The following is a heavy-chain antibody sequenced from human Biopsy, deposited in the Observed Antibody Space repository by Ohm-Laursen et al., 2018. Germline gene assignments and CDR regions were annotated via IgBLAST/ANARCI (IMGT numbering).Heavy chain of an antibody. CDR1: GGSIISYY. V-gene: IGHV4-59*01. Sequence: QTLSLTCSVSGGSIISYYWTWIRQPPGKGLEWIGHVYNGGITNYNPSLKSRVTISKDTSKNQFSLQVNSVTAADTAVYYCARTPRDSFWSGSYKRGLWFDPWGQGTLVIVSS. CDR3: ARTPRDSFWSGSYKRGLWFDP. CDR2: VYNGGIT. D-gene: IGHD3-3*01. J-gene: IGHJ5*02.